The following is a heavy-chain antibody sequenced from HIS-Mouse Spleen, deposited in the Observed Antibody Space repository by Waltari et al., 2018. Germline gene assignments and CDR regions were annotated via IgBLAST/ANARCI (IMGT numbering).Heavy chain of an antibody. CDR3: AKDISRGKGGAFDI. D-gene: IGHD3-16*01. Sequence: EVQLVESGGGLVQPGRSLRLSCAASGFTFDDYAMHWVRQAPGKGLEWVSGISGNSGSIGYADSVKGRFTISRDNAKNSLYLQMNSLRAEDTALYYCAKDISRGKGGAFDIWGQGTMVTVSS. J-gene: IGHJ3*02. V-gene: IGHV3-9*01. CDR1: GFTFDDYA. CDR2: ISGNSGSI.